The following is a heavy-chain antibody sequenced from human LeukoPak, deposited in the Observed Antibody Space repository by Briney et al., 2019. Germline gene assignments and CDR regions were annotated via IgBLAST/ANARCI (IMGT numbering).Heavy chain of an antibody. J-gene: IGHJ6*02. V-gene: IGHV1-69*01. Sequence: GSSVKVSCKASGGTFSSYAISWVRQAPGQGLEWMGGIIPILGTANYAQKFQGRVTITADESTSTAYMELSSLRSEDTAVYYCARAGSSCSSTSCYWSYYYGMDVWGQGTTVTVPS. CDR2: IIPILGTA. CDR3: ARAGSSCSSTSCYWSYYYGMDV. CDR1: GGTFSSYA. D-gene: IGHD2-2*01.